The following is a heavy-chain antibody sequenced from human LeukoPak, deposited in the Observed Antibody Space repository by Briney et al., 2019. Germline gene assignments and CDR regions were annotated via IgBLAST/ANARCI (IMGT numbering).Heavy chain of an antibody. CDR1: GDSINTFNSDF. CDR2: TYFIGTT. CDR3: GRQGYTASYYFVGY. Sequence: SETLSVTCTVSGDSINTFNSDFWGWVRQPAGKGLEWIGRTYFIGTTHYNPSLKSRLTMSLDTSKNQLSLRLKSVTAADTAVYYCGRQGYTASYYFVGYWRQGTLVTVSS. D-gene: IGHD1-26*01. J-gene: IGHJ4*02. V-gene: IGHV4-39*07.